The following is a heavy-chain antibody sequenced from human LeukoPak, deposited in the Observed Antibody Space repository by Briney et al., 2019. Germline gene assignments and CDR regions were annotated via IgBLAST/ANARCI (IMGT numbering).Heavy chain of an antibody. CDR1: GFTFSSFC. V-gene: IGHV3-30*18. J-gene: IGHJ4*02. D-gene: IGHD6-19*01. CDR3: AKNLGGAWYDY. Sequence: GRSLRLSCAASGFTFSSFCMHWDRQAQSDGLEWMAIISHEGSNEYSGDSVQGRFTSSRDNSKDTLYLQMNSLRAEDTVVYYCAKNLGGAWYDYWGQGSLVTVSS. CDR2: ISHEGSNE.